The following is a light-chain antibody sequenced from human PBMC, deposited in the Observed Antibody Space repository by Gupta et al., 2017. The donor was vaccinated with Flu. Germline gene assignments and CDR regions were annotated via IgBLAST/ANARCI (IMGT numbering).Light chain of an antibody. V-gene: IGKV3-20*01. J-gene: IGKJ1*01. CDR1: QTVTSSY. CDR2: GAS. CDR3: QRYGTSPPT. Sequence: EIVLTQSPGTLSLSPGETATFSCRASQTVTSSYLAWYQQNPGQAPRLLIFGASSRAPGIPDRFSGSGSGTDFTLSINRLEPEDFAVYYCQRYGTSPPTFGQGTKVEVK.